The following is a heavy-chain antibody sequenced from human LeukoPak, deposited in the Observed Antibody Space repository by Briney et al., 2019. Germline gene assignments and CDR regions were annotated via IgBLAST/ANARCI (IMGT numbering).Heavy chain of an antibody. Sequence: ASVKVSCTASGYTFTSYAMHWVRQAPGQRLEWMGWINAGNGNTEYSQKFQGRVTITRDTSASTAYMELSSLRSEDTAVYYCARGATGMQNWGQGTLVTVSS. V-gene: IGHV1-3*01. D-gene: IGHD1-1*01. J-gene: IGHJ4*02. CDR1: GYTFTSYA. CDR3: ARGATGMQN. CDR2: INAGNGNT.